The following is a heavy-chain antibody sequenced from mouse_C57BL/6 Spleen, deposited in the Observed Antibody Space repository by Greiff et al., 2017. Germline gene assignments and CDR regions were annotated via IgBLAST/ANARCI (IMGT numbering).Heavy chain of an antibody. D-gene: IGHD1-1*01. J-gene: IGHJ2*01. CDR2: IHPNSGST. CDR1: GYSFTSYW. Sequence: VQLQQPGAELVKPGASVKLSCKASGYSFTSYWMHWVKQRPGQGLEWIGMIHPNSGSTNYNEKFKSKATLTVDKSSSTAYMQLSSLTSEDSAVYYCAREGLTTVVASFDYWGQGTTLTVSS. CDR3: AREGLTTVVASFDY. V-gene: IGHV1-64*01.